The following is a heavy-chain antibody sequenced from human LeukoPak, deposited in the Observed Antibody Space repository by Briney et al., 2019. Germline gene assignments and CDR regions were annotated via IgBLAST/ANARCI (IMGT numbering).Heavy chain of an antibody. Sequence: PSETLSLTCTVSGGSISSGSYYWSWIRQPAGKGLEWIGRIYTSGSTNYNPSLKSRVTISVDTSKNQFSLKLSSVTAADTAVYYCAREGYYYDSSGPSYYFDYWGQGTLVTVSS. CDR3: AREGYYYDSSGPSYYFDY. V-gene: IGHV4-61*02. D-gene: IGHD3-22*01. CDR2: IYTSGST. CDR1: GGSISSGSYY. J-gene: IGHJ4*02.